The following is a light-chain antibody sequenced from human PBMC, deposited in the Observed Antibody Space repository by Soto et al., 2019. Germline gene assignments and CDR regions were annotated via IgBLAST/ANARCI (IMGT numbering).Light chain of an antibody. V-gene: IGLV1-44*01. CDR3: AAWDDNLNGPL. J-gene: IGLJ3*02. CDR1: NSNIGRYS. CDR2: SDD. Sequence: QSVLTQPPSLSGTPGQRVTISCSGSNSNIGRYSVNWHQHFPGTAPKILIYSDDERTSGVPDRFSGSKSGTSASLAISGLQSEDEAEYYCAAWDDNLNGPLFGGGTKLAVL.